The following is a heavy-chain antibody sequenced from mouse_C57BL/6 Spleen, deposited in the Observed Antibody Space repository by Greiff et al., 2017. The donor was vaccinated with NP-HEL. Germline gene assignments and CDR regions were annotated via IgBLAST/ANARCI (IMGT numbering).Heavy chain of an antibody. Sequence: VQLQQPGAALLMPVASVTLSCKASGYTFTSYWMHLVQQRPGQGLEWIGEIAPSDSYTNYNQKFKGKSTLTVDKSSSTAYMQLSSLTSEDAAVYYCSRLVTTRNFDYWGQGTTRTVSS. CDR3: SRLVTTRNFDY. J-gene: IGHJ2*01. V-gene: IGHV1-69*01. CDR2: IAPSDSYT. D-gene: IGHD2-2*01. CDR1: GYTFTSYW.